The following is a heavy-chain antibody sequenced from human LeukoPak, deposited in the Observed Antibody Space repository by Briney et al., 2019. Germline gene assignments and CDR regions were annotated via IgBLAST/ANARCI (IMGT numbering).Heavy chain of an antibody. D-gene: IGHD4-17*01. CDR1: GDSLTSGSRY. Sequence: SETLSLTCTVSGDSLTSGSRYWSWIRQPAGKGLEWIGHFYSSTRTTYNPSLESRVTISGDTAKNQFSLKLGSVTAADTAVYFCARCMSELDYGDYAYYYHMDVWGKGTTVTVSS. J-gene: IGHJ6*04. CDR3: ARCMSELDYGDYAYYYHMDV. CDR2: FYSSTRT. V-gene: IGHV4-61*09.